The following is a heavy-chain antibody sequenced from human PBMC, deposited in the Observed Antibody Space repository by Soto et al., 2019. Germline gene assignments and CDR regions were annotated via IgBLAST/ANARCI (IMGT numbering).Heavy chain of an antibody. V-gene: IGHV3-30-3*01. J-gene: IGHJ4*02. CDR1: GFTFSSYA. Sequence: PGGSLRLSCAVSGFTFSSYALHWVRQAPGKGLEWVAVISYDGSNKYYADSVKGRFTISRDNTKDTLHLQMSSLRAEDTAVYYCARSAVVVVAGYSWIQLWSLDYWGQGTLVTVSS. D-gene: IGHD2-15*01. CDR3: ARSAVVVVAGYSWIQLWSLDY. CDR2: ISYDGSNK.